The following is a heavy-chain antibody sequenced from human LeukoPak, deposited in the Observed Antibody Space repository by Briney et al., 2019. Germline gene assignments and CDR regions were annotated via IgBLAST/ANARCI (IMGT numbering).Heavy chain of an antibody. D-gene: IGHD3-22*01. CDR2: INPNSGGT. J-gene: IGHJ5*02. CDR3: ARYYYDSSGYPPLNWFDP. Sequence: ASVKVSCKASGYTFTGYYMDWVRQAPGQGLEWMGWINPNSGGTNYAQKFQGRVTMTRDTSISTAYMELSRLTSDDTAVYYCARYYYDSSGYPPLNWFDPWGQGTLVTVSS. V-gene: IGHV1-2*02. CDR1: GYTFTGYY.